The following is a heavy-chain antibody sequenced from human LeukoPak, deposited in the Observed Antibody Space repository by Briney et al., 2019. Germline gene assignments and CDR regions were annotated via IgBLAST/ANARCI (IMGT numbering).Heavy chain of an antibody. CDR3: ARERTVVTRTTYYYYGMDV. Sequence: SETLSLTCTVSGGSISSYYWSWIRQPPGKGLEWIGYIYYSGSTNYNPSLKSRVTISVDTSKNQFSLKLSSVTAADTAVYYCARERTVVTRTTYYYYGMDVWGQGTTVTVSS. D-gene: IGHD4-23*01. CDR2: IYYSGST. J-gene: IGHJ6*02. CDR1: GGSISSYY. V-gene: IGHV4-59*01.